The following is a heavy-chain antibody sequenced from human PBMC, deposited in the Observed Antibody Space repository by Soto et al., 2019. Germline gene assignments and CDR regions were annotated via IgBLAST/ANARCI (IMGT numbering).Heavy chain of an antibody. J-gene: IGHJ3*02. D-gene: IGHD3-10*01. V-gene: IGHV3-23*01. CDR1: GFTFSSYA. Sequence: EVQLLESGGGLVQPGGSLRLSCAASGFTFSSYAMSWVRQAPGKGLEWVSAISGSGGSTYYADSVKGRFTISRDNSKNTLYLKMNSLRAEDTAVYYYAKDGFGRRGLDAFDIWGQGTMVTVSS. CDR3: AKDGFGRRGLDAFDI. CDR2: ISGSGGST.